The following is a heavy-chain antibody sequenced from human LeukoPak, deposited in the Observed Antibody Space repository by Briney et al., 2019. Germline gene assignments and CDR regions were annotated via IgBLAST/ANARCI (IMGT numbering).Heavy chain of an antibody. Sequence: GGSLRLSCAASGFTFSSYSMNWVRQAPGKGLEWVSYISSSSSTIYHADSVKGRFTISRDNAKNSLYLQMNSLRAEDTAVYYCAELGITMIGGVWGKGATVTISS. CDR3: AELGITMIGGV. CDR1: GFTFSSYS. J-gene: IGHJ6*04. V-gene: IGHV3-48*04. D-gene: IGHD3-10*02. CDR2: ISSSSSTI.